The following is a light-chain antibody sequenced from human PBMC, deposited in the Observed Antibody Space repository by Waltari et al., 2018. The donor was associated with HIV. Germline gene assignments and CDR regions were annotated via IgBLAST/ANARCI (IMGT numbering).Light chain of an antibody. J-gene: IGLJ3*02. CDR2: EVR. V-gene: IGLV2-14*01. CDR1: RTDIGAFDY. CDR3: SSYTSSDTPYWV. Sequence: TQPASVSGSLGHSITISCTGSRTDIGAFDYVSWYQQHPDRPPKLLIYEVRNRPLGVSNRFSGSKSGDTASLTISGLQAEDEAHYFCSSYTSSDTPYWVFGGGTKLTVL.